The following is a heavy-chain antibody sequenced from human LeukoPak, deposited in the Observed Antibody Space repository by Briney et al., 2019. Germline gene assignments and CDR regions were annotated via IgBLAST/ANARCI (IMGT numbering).Heavy chain of an antibody. J-gene: IGHJ6*02. V-gene: IGHV1-46*01. CDR2: INSSGGGT. CDR3: ARGAAAGTPTDYYYYYGMDV. CDR1: GYTFTNYY. Sequence: ASAKVSCKASGYTFTNYYMHWVRQAPGQGLEWMGVINSSGGGTTYAQKFQGRVTMTRDTSTSTVYMELSSLRSEDTAVYYCARGAAAGTPTDYYYYYGMDVWGQGTTVTVSS. D-gene: IGHD6-13*01.